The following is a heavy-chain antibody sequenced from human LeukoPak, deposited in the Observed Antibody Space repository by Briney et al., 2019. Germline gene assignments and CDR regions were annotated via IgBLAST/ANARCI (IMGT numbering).Heavy chain of an antibody. CDR3: ARVAAGIGFFQH. V-gene: IGHV4-59*08. Sequence: SETLSLTCTVSGGSISSYYWSWIRQPPGKGLEWIGYIYYSGSTNYNPSLKSRVTISVDTSKDQFSLKLSSVTAADTAVYYCARVAAGIGFFQHWGQGTLVTVSS. J-gene: IGHJ1*01. CDR2: IYYSGST. CDR1: GGSISSYY. D-gene: IGHD6-13*01.